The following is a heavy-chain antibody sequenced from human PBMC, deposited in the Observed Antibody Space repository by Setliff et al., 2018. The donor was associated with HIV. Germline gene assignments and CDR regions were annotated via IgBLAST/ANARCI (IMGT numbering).Heavy chain of an antibody. CDR3: ARESMLRGLRHAVDI. V-gene: IGHV4-31*03. D-gene: IGHD3-10*01. J-gene: IGHJ3*02. Sequence: SETLSLTCTVSGGSINSGGYYWTWVRQHPGKGLQWIGYIYYIGGAYYNPSLKSRVTISLDTSKNHFSLNLSSVTAADTAVYYCARESMLRGLRHAVDIWGQGTMVTVSS. CDR2: IYYIGGA. CDR1: GGSINSGGYY.